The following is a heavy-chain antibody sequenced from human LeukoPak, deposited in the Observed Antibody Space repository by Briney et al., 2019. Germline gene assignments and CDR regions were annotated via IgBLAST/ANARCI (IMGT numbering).Heavy chain of an antibody. CDR1: GYTFTGYY. J-gene: IGHJ3*02. D-gene: IGHD3-22*01. V-gene: IGHV1-2*02. CDR3: ARPIVETYGAFDI. CDR2: INPNSGGT. Sequence: GASVTVSCKASGYTFTGYYMHWVRQAPGQGLEWMGWINPNSGGTNYAQKLQGRVTMTTDTSTSTAYMELRSLRSDDTAVYYCARPIVETYGAFDIWGQGTMVTVSS.